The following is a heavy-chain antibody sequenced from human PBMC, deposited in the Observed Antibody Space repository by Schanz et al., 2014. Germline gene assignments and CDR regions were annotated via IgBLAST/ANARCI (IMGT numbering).Heavy chain of an antibody. V-gene: IGHV3-30*02. Sequence: QVQLVESGGGVVQPGGSLRLSCEASGFTFSSYGMHWVRQAPGKGLEWVTFIRYDGSKKYYVDSVKGRFTISRDNARNSLFLQMNSLRDEDTAVYYCASARCFTCPNYWFAPWGQGTLVTVSS. CDR1: GFTFSSYG. D-gene: IGHD1-1*01. CDR3: ASARCFTCPNYWFAP. CDR2: IRYDGSKK. J-gene: IGHJ5*02.